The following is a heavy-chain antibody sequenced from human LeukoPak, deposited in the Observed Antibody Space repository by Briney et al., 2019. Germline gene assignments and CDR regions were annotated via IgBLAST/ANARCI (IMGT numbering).Heavy chain of an antibody. J-gene: IGHJ6*04. Sequence: SQTLSLTCAISGDSVSSNSAAWNWIRQSPSRGPEWLGRTYYRSKWYNDYAVSVKSRITINPDTSKSQFSLQLNSVTPEDTAVYYCAREVTMVRGVIIIPYYYYGMDVWGKGTTVTVSS. CDR1: GDSVSSNSAA. CDR2: TYYRSKWYN. CDR3: AREVTMVRGVIIIPYYYYGMDV. V-gene: IGHV6-1*01. D-gene: IGHD3-10*01.